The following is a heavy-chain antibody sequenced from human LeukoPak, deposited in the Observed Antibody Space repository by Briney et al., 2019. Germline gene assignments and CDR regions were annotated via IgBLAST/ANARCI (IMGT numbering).Heavy chain of an antibody. V-gene: IGHV4-34*01. D-gene: IGHD1-1*01. J-gene: IGHJ4*02. CDR1: GGSFSGYY. Sequence: PSETLSLTRAVYGGSFSGYYWSWIRQPPGKGLEWIGEINHSGSTNYNPSLKSRVTISVDTSKNQFSLKLSSVTAADTAVYYCARGGKRNGARRFDYWGQGTLVTVSS. CDR2: INHSGST. CDR3: ARGGKRNGARRFDY.